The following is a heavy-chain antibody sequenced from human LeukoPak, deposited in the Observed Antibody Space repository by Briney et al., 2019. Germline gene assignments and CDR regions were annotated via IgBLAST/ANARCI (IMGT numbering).Heavy chain of an antibody. CDR2: YGDGST. CDR3: ARINYRAFSI. CDR1: AFTVSTNY. J-gene: IGHJ3*02. V-gene: IGHV3-66*01. Sequence: GGSLRLSCVASAFTVSTNYMIWVRQAPGKGLEWVSLYGDGSTYYADSVKGRVTISRDNSKNTAFLQMNSLRAEDTALYYCARINYRAFSIWGQGTMVTVSS. D-gene: IGHD4-11*01.